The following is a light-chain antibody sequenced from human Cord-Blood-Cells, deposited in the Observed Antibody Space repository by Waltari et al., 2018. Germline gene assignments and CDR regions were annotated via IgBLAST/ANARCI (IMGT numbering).Light chain of an antibody. Sequence: PTVPRTSAVSGGRIANSAGLGGSWSDKYTCWYQQKPGQSPVLVIYQDSKRPSGIPERFSGSNSGNTATLTISGTQAMDEADYYCQAWESSTVGFGGGTKLTVL. CDR3: QAWESSTVG. V-gene: IGLV3-1*01. CDR1: SWSDKY. J-gene: IGLJ2*01. CDR2: QDS.